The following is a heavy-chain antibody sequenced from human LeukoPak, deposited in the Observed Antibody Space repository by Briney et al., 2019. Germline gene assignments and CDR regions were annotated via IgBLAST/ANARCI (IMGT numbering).Heavy chain of an antibody. CDR1: GGSISSTSYH. Sequence: SETLSLTCTVSGGSISSTSYHWAWIRQPPGEGLEWIATVYYTGSALYNPSLKSRVTISVDTSKSQFSLKLSSVTTADTALDYCARYASGSYYWFDPWGQGTLVTVSS. CDR2: VYYTGSA. CDR3: ARYASGSYYWFDP. J-gene: IGHJ5*02. V-gene: IGHV4-39*01. D-gene: IGHD3-10*01.